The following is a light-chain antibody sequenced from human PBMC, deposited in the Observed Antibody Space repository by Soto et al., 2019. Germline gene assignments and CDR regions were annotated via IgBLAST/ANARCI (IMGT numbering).Light chain of an antibody. Sequence: EIVLTQSPGPLSLSPGERATLSCRASQSVSSSYLAWYQQKPGQAPRLLIYGASSRATGMPERFSGSGSGTDFALTISRLEPEDLAVYYGQHYCSSPLFGPGTKVDIK. CDR2: GAS. V-gene: IGKV3-20*01. CDR3: QHYCSSPL. CDR1: QSVSSSY. J-gene: IGKJ3*01.